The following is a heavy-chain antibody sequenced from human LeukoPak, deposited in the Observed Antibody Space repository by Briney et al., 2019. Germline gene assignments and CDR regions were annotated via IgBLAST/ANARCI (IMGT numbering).Heavy chain of an antibody. J-gene: IGHJ4*02. V-gene: IGHV4-59*12. CDR1: GGSISGYY. Sequence: SETLSLTCTVSGGSISGYYWSWIRQPPGKGLEWIGYIYYSGSTNYNPSLKSRVTISVDTSKNQFSLKLSSVTAADTAVYYCASHGAFYLAYWGQGTLVTVSS. CDR3: ASHGAFYLAY. CDR2: IYYSGST. D-gene: IGHD2/OR15-2a*01.